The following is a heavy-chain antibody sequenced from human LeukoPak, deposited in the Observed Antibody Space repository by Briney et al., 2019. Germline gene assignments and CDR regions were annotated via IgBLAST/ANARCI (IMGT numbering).Heavy chain of an antibody. J-gene: IGHJ4*02. CDR2: ISRSGDTI. D-gene: IGHD3-10*01. Sequence: GGSLRLSGAASGFTFSRYEMNWVRQAPGKGLEWVSYISRSGDTIYFADSVKGRFTISRDNAKNSLYLQMSSLRAEDTAVYYCARDYASDYWGQGTLVTVSS. CDR1: GFTFSRYE. V-gene: IGHV3-48*03. CDR3: ARDYASDY.